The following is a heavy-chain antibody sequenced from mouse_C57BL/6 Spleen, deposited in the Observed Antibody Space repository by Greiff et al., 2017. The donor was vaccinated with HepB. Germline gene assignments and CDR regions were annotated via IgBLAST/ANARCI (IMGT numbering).Heavy chain of an antibody. CDR3: ARVAWGYGSSHWYFDV. Sequence: DVMLVESEGGLVQPGSSMKLSCTASGFTFSDYYMAWVRQVPEKGLEWVANINYDGSSTYYLDSLKSRFIISRDNAKNILYLQMSSLKSEDTATYYCARVAWGYGSSHWYFDVWGTGTTVTVSS. CDR1: GFTFSDYY. D-gene: IGHD1-1*01. J-gene: IGHJ1*03. V-gene: IGHV5-16*01. CDR2: INYDGSST.